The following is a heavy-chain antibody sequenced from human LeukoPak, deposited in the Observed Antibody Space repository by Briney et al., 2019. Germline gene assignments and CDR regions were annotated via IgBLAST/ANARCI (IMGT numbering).Heavy chain of an antibody. J-gene: IGHJ4*02. V-gene: IGHV3-74*01. CDR2: INSDGSST. D-gene: IGHD5-12*01. Sequence: PGGSLRLSCAASGFTFSSYWMHWVRQAPGKGLMWVSRINSDGSSTSYADSGKGRFTISRDNAKNTLYLQMNGLRAEDTAVFYCARVGQAGYVGYPLDYRGQGTLVTVSS. CDR3: ARVGQAGYVGYPLDY. CDR1: GFTFSSYW.